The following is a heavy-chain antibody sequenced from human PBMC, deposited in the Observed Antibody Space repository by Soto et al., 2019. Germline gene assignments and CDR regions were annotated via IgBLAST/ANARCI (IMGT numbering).Heavy chain of an antibody. CDR1: GYTLNELS. J-gene: IGHJ4*02. V-gene: IGHV1-24*01. CDR3: ATGGAAGDFDY. D-gene: IGHD3-10*01. CDR2: SDPEDGET. Sequence: ASVKVSCKVSGYTLNELSIHWVRQAPGKGLEWMGGSDPEDGETVYAQKFQGRVTMTEDTSTDTANMELSSLTSEDTAVYYCATGGAAGDFDYWGQGALVASPQ.